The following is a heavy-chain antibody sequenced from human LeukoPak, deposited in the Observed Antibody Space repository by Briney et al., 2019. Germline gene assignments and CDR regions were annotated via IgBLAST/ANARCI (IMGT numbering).Heavy chain of an antibody. D-gene: IGHD3-10*01. V-gene: IGHV4-39*07. CDR1: GGSISSSSYY. CDR2: IYYSGST. Sequence: SETLSLTCTVSGGSISSSSYYWGWIRQPPGKGLGWIGSIYYSGSTYYNPSLKSRVTISVDTSKNQFSLKLSSVTAADTAVYYCARDGVLAYCYGSGSYSSDYYGMDVWGQGTTVTVSS. J-gene: IGHJ6*02. CDR3: ARDGVLAYCYGSGSYSSDYYGMDV.